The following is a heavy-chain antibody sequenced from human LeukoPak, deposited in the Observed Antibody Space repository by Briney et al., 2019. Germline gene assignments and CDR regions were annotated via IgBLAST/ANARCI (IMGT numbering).Heavy chain of an antibody. CDR3: ARGYNPRGYYYYYMDV. J-gene: IGHJ6*03. CDR1: GYTFTSYY. Sequence: GASVKVSCKAFGYTFTSYYMHWVRQAPGQGLEWMGIINPSGGSTSYAQKFQGRVTITRNTSISTAYMELSSLRSEDTAVYYCARGYNPRGYYYYYMDVWGKGTTVTVSS. V-gene: IGHV1-46*01. CDR2: INPSGGST. D-gene: IGHD1-14*01.